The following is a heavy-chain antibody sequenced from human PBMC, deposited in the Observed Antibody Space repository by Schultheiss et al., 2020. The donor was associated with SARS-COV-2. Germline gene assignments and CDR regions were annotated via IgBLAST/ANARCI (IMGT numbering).Heavy chain of an antibody. CDR2: ISGSGGST. CDR1: GFTFSNSD. J-gene: IGHJ5*02. V-gene: IGHV3-23*01. D-gene: IGHD2-21*02. CDR3: ARDLLPHIVVVTPGWFDP. Sequence: GGSLRLSCAASGFTFSNSDMNWVRQAPGKGLEWVSTISGSGGSTYYADSVKGRFTISRDNSKNTLYLQMNSLRAEDTAVYYCARDLLPHIVVVTPGWFDPWGQGTLVTVSS.